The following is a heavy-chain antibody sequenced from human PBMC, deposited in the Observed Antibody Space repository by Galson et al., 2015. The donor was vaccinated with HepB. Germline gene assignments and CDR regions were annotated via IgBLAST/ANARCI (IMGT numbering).Heavy chain of an antibody. CDR1: GYTFTSYG. Sequence: SVKVSCKASGYTFTSYGISWVRQAPGQGLEWMGWISAYNGNTNYAQKLQGRVTMTTDTSTSTAYMELRSLRSDDTAVYYCARGPLPDFWSGYYILAADYYMDVWGKGTTVTVSS. V-gene: IGHV1-18*01. CDR3: ARGPLPDFWSGYYILAADYYMDV. CDR2: ISAYNGNT. J-gene: IGHJ6*03. D-gene: IGHD3-3*01.